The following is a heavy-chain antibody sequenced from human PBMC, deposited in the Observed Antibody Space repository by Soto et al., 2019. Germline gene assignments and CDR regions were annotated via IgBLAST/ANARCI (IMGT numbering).Heavy chain of an antibody. J-gene: IGHJ6*02. V-gene: IGHV4-31*02. CDR2: VYHTGTT. Sequence: ASETLSLTCVVSGGPVSGGDLYWIWIRHLPGKGLEWIANVYHTGTTYYNPSLKSRVSMSVDTSQNQFSLILASVTAADTAVYYCARALVTDYNSRDYHYYCAVDVWGQGTSVTASS. CDR1: GGPVSGGDLY. D-gene: IGHD3-22*01. CDR3: ARALVTDYNSRDYHYYCAVDV.